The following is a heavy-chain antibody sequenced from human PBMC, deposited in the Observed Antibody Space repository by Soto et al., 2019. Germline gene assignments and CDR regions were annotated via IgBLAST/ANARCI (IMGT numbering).Heavy chain of an antibody. J-gene: IGHJ3*02. CDR2: IYYSGST. D-gene: IGHD3-10*01. V-gene: IGHV4-59*01. CDR3: ARVWGGAFDI. Sequence: QVQLQESGPGLVKPSETLSLTCTVSGGSISSYYWSWIRQPPGKGLEWIGYIYYSGSTTYNPSLKSRVTISVDTSKNQFAMKLSSVTAADTAVYYCARVWGGAFDIWGQGTMVTFYS. CDR1: GGSISSYY.